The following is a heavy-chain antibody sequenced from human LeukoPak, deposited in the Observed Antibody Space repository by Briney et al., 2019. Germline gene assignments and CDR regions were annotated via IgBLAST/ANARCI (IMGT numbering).Heavy chain of an antibody. V-gene: IGHV3-21*01. CDR2: ISSSSSYI. CDR1: GFTFNDYG. CDR3: ASTGDYSSSWYYFDY. Sequence: GGSLRLSCAASGFTFNDYGMSWVRQAPGKGLEWVSSISSSSSYIYYADSVKGRFTISRDNAKNSLYLQMNSLRAEDTAVYYCASTGDYSSSWYYFDYWGQGTLVTVSS. J-gene: IGHJ4*02. D-gene: IGHD6-13*01.